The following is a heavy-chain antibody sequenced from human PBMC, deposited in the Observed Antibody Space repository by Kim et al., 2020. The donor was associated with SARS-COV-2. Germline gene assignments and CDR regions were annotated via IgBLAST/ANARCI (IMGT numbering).Heavy chain of an antibody. CDR2: INPKSGAT. V-gene: IGHV1-2*02. D-gene: IGHD6-25*01. J-gene: IGHJ6*02. CDR1: GYTFIDYH. Sequence: ASVKVSCKASGYTFIDYHMIWVRQAPGQGLEWMGWINPKSGATNYAEKFQGRVTVTRDTSIRTVYMDLSGLRSDDTAVYYCARGRGGSGGWGYYYYYGMAVWGQGTTVIVSS. CDR3: ARGRGGSGGWGYYYYYGMAV.